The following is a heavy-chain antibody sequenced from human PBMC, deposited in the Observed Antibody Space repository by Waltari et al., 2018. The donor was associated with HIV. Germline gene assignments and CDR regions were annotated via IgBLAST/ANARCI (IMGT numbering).Heavy chain of an antibody. Sequence: EVQLVESGGGLVQPGGSLRLSCAGSGFTFSNYEMTWVRQAPGKGVEVISYISAGGTKYYADSVKGRFSISRDNAKNSLYLQMNSLRAEDTAVYYCAKAVGDTSGRYWGGDVWGQGTTVTVSS. CDR2: ISAGGTK. V-gene: IGHV3-48*03. D-gene: IGHD6-19*01. J-gene: IGHJ6*02. CDR1: GFTFSNYE. CDR3: AKAVGDTSGRYWGGDV.